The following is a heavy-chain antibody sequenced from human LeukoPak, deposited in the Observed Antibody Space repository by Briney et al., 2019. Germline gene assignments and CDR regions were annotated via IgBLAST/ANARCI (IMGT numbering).Heavy chain of an antibody. CDR2: ISSNGGST. CDR1: GFTFSSYA. Sequence: PGGSLRLSCAASGFTFSSYAMHWVRQAPGKGLEYVSAISSNGGSTYYANSVKGRFTISRDNSKNTLYLQMGSLRAEDMAVYYCARGWAYSSGWFGPRDAFDIWGQGTMVTVSS. CDR3: ARGWAYSSGWFGPRDAFDI. J-gene: IGHJ3*02. D-gene: IGHD6-19*01. V-gene: IGHV3-64*01.